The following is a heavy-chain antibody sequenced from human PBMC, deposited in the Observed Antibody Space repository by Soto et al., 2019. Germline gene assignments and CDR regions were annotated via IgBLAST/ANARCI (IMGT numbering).Heavy chain of an antibody. CDR3: ARDRSYYGGDCYFAFDI. CDR1: GFTVSSNY. V-gene: IGHV3-66*01. D-gene: IGHD2-21*01. J-gene: IGHJ3*02. Sequence: GSLRLSCAASGFTVSSNYMSWVRQAPGKGLEWVSVIYSGGSTYYADSVKGRFTISRDNSKNTLYLQMNSLRAEDTAVYYCARDRSYYGGDCYFAFDIWGQGTMVTVSS. CDR2: IYSGGST.